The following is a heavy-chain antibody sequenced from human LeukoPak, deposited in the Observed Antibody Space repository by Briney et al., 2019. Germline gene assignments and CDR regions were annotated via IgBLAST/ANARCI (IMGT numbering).Heavy chain of an antibody. CDR1: GYSISSSYY. D-gene: IGHD3-22*01. V-gene: IGHV4-38-2*02. J-gene: IGHJ4*02. CDR2: IYYSGST. Sequence: SETLSLTCTVSGYSISSSYYWGWIRQPPGKGLEWIGSIYYSGSTYYNPSLKSRVTISVDTSKNQFSLKLSSVTAADTAVYYCARSLYYYDSSGYFDYWGQGTLVTVSS. CDR3: ARSLYYYDSSGYFDY.